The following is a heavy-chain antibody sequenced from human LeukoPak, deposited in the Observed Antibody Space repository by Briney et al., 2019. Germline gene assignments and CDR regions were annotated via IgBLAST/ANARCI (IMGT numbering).Heavy chain of an antibody. V-gene: IGHV1-69*06. CDR3: ATSIAAAGTGDLYFDL. D-gene: IGHD6-13*01. CDR1: GGTFSSYA. Sequence: GASVKVSCKASGGTFSSYAISWVRQAPGQGLEWMGGIIPIFGTANYAQKFQGRVTITADKSTSTAYMELSSLRSEDTAVYYCATSIAAAGTGDLYFDLWGRGTLVTVSS. J-gene: IGHJ2*01. CDR2: IIPIFGTA.